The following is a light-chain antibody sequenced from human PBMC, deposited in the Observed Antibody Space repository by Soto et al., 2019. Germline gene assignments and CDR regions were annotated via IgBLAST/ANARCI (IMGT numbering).Light chain of an antibody. CDR1: QGIGSA. Sequence: AIQMTQSPSSLSASVGDRVTISCRASQGIGSALGWYQQKPGKPPKVLIYGASNLQSGVPPRFSGSGSGTDFTLEINRVEAEDVGFYYCMQALQTASFDPGTKVDIK. J-gene: IGKJ3*01. CDR2: GAS. CDR3: MQALQTAS. V-gene: IGKV1-6*01.